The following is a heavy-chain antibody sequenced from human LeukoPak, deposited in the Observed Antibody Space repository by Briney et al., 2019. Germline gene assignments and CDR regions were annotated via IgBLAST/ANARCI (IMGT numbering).Heavy chain of an antibody. D-gene: IGHD2-2*01. CDR3: AKHREYRTTTSCFYYGMDV. CDR1: GFNFSSSG. Sequence: GGSLRLSCAASGFNFSSSGMHWVRQAPGKGLEWVAVIWHDGSNRNYADSVKGRFTISRDNSKNMLYLQMNILRAEDTAVYYCAKHREYRTTTSCFYYGMDVWGQGTTVAVSS. V-gene: IGHV3-33*06. CDR2: IWHDGSNR. J-gene: IGHJ6*02.